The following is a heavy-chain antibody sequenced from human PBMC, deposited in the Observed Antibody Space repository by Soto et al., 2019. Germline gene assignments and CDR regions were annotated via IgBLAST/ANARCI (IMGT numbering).Heavy chain of an antibody. Sequence: SETLSLTCTVSGGSISSYYWSWIRQPPGKGLEWIGYIYYSGSTNYNPSLKSRVTMSVDTSKNQFSLKLSSVTAADTAVYYCARHEDGYNFGYFDYWGQGTLVTSPQ. D-gene: IGHD5-12*01. J-gene: IGHJ4*02. CDR2: IYYSGST. CDR3: ARHEDGYNFGYFDY. CDR1: GGSISSYY. V-gene: IGHV4-59*08.